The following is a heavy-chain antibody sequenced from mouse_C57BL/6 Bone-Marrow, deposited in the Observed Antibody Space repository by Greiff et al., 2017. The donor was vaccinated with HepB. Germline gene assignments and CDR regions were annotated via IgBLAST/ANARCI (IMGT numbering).Heavy chain of an antibody. CDR2: IDPENGDT. CDR1: GFNIKDDY. CDR3: TTCNGYYPY. Sequence: EVKLMESGAELVRPGASVKLSCTASGFNIKDDYMHWVKQRPEQGLEWIGWIDPENGDTEYASKFQGKATITADTSSNTAYLQLSSLTSEDTAVYYCTTCNGYYPYWGQGTTLTVSS. D-gene: IGHD2-3*01. V-gene: IGHV14-4*01. J-gene: IGHJ2*01.